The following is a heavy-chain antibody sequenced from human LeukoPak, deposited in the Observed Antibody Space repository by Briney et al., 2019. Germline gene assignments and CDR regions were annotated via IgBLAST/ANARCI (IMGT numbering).Heavy chain of an antibody. CDR1: GGSFSGYY. Sequence: SETLSLTCAVYGGSFSGYYWSWIRQPSGKGLEWIGEINHSGSTNYNPSLKSRVTISVDTSKNQFSLKLSSVTAADTAVYYCARDSATTGLAWGQGTLVTVSS. D-gene: IGHD4-17*01. CDR2: INHSGST. J-gene: IGHJ4*02. CDR3: ARDSATTGLA. V-gene: IGHV4-34*01.